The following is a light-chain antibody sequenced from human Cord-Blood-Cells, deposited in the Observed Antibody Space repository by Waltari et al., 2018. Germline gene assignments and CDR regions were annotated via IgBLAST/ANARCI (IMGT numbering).Light chain of an antibody. V-gene: IGLV1-47*01. CDR1: SSNIGSNY. Sequence: QSVLTQPPSASGTPGQRVTISCSGSSSNIGSNYVYWYQQLPGTAPKLLIYRNNQRPSGVPGRFSGSKYGTSASLAISGLRSEDEADYYCAAWDDSLSGWVFGGGTKLTVL. CDR2: RNN. CDR3: AAWDDSLSGWV. J-gene: IGLJ3*02.